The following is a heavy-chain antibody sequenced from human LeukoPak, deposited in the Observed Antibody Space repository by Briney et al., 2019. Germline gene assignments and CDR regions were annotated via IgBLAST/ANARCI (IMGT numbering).Heavy chain of an antibody. Sequence: GGSLRLSCAASGFTFSSYWMHWVRQAPGKGLVWVSRINSDGSSTSYADSVKGRFTISRDNAKNTLYLQMNSLRAEDTAVYYCAREGYVWGSYRPDCGMDVWGQGTTVTVSS. V-gene: IGHV3-74*01. CDR3: AREGYVWGSYRPDCGMDV. J-gene: IGHJ6*02. CDR1: GFTFSSYW. D-gene: IGHD3-16*02. CDR2: INSDGSST.